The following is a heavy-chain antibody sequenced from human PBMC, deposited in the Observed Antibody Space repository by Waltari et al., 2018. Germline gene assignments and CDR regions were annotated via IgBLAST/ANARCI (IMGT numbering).Heavy chain of an antibody. Sequence: EVQLVESGGGLIQPGGSLRLSCAASGFTVSSNYMSWVRQAPGKGLEWVSVIYSGGSTYYADSWKGRFTISRDNSKNTLYLQMNSLRAEDTAVYYCARSGYTGYDSSGYYYVDDAFDIWGQGTMVTVSS. CDR3: ARSGYTGYDSSGYYYVDDAFDI. J-gene: IGHJ3*02. V-gene: IGHV3-53*01. CDR1: GFTVSSNY. D-gene: IGHD3-22*01. CDR2: IYSGGST.